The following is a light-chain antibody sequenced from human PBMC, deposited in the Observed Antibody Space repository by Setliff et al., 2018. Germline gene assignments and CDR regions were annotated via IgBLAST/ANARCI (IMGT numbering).Light chain of an antibody. V-gene: IGLV2-14*01. J-gene: IGLJ2*01. CDR3: SSFSSSSTVL. Sequence: QSALTQPASVSGSPGQSITISCTGTRRDIGSYNFVSWYQQHPGKAPKLMIYDVNNRPSGVSDRFSGSKSGNTASLTISGLQAEYESDYYCSSFSSSSTVLFGGGTKATV. CDR1: RRDIGSYNF. CDR2: DVN.